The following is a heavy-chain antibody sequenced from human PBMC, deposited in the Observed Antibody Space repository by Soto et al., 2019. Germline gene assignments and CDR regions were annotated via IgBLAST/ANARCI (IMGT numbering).Heavy chain of an antibody. CDR1: GGSFSGYY. D-gene: IGHD3-16*01. Sequence: SETLSLTCAVYGGSFSGYYWSWIRQPPGKGLEWIGEINHSGSTNYNPSLKSRVTISVDTSKNQFSLKLSSVTAADTAVYYCARTGMATVGWFDPWGQGTLVTVS. CDR3: ARTGMATVGWFDP. V-gene: IGHV4-34*01. CDR2: INHSGST. J-gene: IGHJ5*02.